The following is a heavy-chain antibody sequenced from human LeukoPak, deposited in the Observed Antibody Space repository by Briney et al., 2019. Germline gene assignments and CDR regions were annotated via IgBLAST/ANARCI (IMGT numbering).Heavy chain of an antibody. V-gene: IGHV1-69*13. D-gene: IGHD3-3*01. CDR1: GGTFSSYA. CDR3: ARASDYDFWSGYFDY. CDR2: IIPIFGTA. Sequence: ASVKVSCKASGGTFSSYAISWVRQAPGQGLEWMGGIIPIFGTANYAQKFQGRVTITADESASTAYMELSSLRSEDTAVYYCARASDYDFWSGYFDYWGQGTLVTVSS. J-gene: IGHJ4*02.